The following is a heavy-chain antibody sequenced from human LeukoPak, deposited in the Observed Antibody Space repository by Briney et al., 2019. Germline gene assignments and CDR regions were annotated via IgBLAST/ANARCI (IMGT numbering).Heavy chain of an antibody. D-gene: IGHD4-17*01. J-gene: IGHJ4*02. V-gene: IGHV3-64*01. CDR1: GFTFSSYA. CDR2: ISSNGGST. Sequence: PGGSLRPSCAASGFTFSSYAMHWVRQAPGKGLEYVSAISSNGGSTYYANSVKGRFTISRDNSKNTLYLQMGSLRAEDMAVYYCARGGKATVTTFDYWGQGTLVTVSS. CDR3: ARGGKATVTTFDY.